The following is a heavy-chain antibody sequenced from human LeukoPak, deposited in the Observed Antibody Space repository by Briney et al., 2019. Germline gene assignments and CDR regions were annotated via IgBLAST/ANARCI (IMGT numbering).Heavy chain of an antibody. D-gene: IGHD4-17*01. CDR2: ISGSGGST. Sequence: PGGSLRLSCSASGFTFSSYAMSWVRQAPGKGLEWVSAISGSGGSTYYADSVKGRYPISRDNSKNTLYLQMNSLRAEDPAVYYCAKDAPAPDYGDYFDYWGQGTLVTVSS. J-gene: IGHJ4*02. V-gene: IGHV3-23*01. CDR1: GFTFSSYA. CDR3: AKDAPAPDYGDYFDY.